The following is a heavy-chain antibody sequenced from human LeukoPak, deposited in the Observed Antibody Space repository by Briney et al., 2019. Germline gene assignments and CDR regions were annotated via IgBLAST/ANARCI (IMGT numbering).Heavy chain of an antibody. D-gene: IGHD3-22*01. CDR3: ARYYYNDNGYSEDAFDI. CDR2: IKEDGSEE. Sequence: GGSLRLSCAASGFTFSRYWMTWVRQAPGKGLEWVANIKEDGSEENYVDSMKGRFTISRDNAKNSLYLQMNRLRAEDTAVYYCARYYYNDNGYSEDAFDIWGQGTMVTVSS. J-gene: IGHJ3*02. CDR1: GFTFSRYW. V-gene: IGHV3-7*01.